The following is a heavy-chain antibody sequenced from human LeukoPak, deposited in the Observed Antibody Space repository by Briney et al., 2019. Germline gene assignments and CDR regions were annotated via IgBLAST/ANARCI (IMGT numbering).Heavy chain of an antibody. J-gene: IGHJ4*02. V-gene: IGHV4-59*01. D-gene: IGHD3-3*01. Sequence: SETLSLTCTVSGGSISSYYWSWIRQPPGKGLEWIGYIYYSGSTNYNPSLKSRVTISVDTSKNQFSLKLSSVTAADTAVYYCAGGGVVIPTDYYFDYWGQGTLVTVSS. CDR3: AGGGVVIPTDYYFDY. CDR1: GGSISSYY. CDR2: IYYSGST.